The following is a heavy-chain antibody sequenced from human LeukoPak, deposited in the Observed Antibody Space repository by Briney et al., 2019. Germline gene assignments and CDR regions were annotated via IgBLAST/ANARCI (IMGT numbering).Heavy chain of an antibody. J-gene: IGHJ4*02. V-gene: IGHV3-7*05. CDR3: ASDRFYFGV. CDR2: IKLDGTEK. Sequence: GGSLRLSCAASGFTFSSYWMHWVRQAPGKGLEWVANIKLDGTEKYYVDSVKGRFTISRDNAKNSLYLQMNSLRAEDTAVYYCASDRFYFGVWGQGTLATVYS. D-gene: IGHD3-16*01. CDR1: GFTFSSYW.